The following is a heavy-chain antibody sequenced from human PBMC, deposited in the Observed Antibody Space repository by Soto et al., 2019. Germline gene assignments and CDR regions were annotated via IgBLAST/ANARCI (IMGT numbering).Heavy chain of an antibody. Sequence: PSETLSLTCNVSGASISSYNYWGWFRQPPGKGLEWIGSIIYSGDIMYNPSLKSRVTISVDTSKNQFSLKLRSVTAADTAVYYCARGHLPGGNTFYFDYWDQGTLVTVSS. CDR3: ARGHLPGGNTFYFDY. D-gene: IGHD2-15*01. J-gene: IGHJ4*02. V-gene: IGHV4-39*07. CDR2: IIYSGDI. CDR1: GASISSYNY.